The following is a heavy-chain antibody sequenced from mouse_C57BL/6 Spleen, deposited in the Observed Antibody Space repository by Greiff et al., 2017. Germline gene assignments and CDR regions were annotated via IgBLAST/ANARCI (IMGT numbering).Heavy chain of an antibody. J-gene: IGHJ3*01. Sequence: VQLQQSGAELAKPGASVKLSCKASGYTFTSYWMHWVKQRPGQGLEWIGYINPSSGSTKTKPKVTDKATLTADKSSSSAYMQLSSLTYEDTAVYYCARTSDGISYKVWFAYWGQGTLVTVSA. CDR1: GYTFTSYW. V-gene: IGHV1-7*01. CDR2: INPSSGST. CDR3: ARTSDGISYKVWFAY. D-gene: IGHD1-1*01.